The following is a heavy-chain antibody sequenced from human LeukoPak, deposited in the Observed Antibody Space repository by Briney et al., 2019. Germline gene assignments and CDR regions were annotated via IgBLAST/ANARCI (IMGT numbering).Heavy chain of an antibody. CDR2: IRYDGSNK. Sequence: GGSLRLSCAASGFTFSSYSINWVRQAPGKGLEWVAFIRYDGSNKYYADSVKGRFTISRDNSKNTLYLQMNSLRAEDTAVYYCATYGDYVYWGQGTLVTVSS. CDR3: ATYGDYVY. D-gene: IGHD4-17*01. J-gene: IGHJ4*02. CDR1: GFTFSSYS. V-gene: IGHV3-30*02.